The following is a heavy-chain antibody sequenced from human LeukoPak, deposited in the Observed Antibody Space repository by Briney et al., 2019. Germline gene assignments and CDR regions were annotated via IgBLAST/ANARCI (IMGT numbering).Heavy chain of an antibody. V-gene: IGHV3-48*01. J-gene: IGHJ6*02. CDR1: GFTFSSYS. CDR2: ISSSSSTI. Sequence: GGSLRLSCAASGFTFSSYSTNWVRQAPGKGLEWVSYISSSSSTIYYADSVKGRFTISRDNAKNSLYLQMNSLRAEDTAVYYCMPPPGYGMDVWGQGTTVTVSS. D-gene: IGHD2-2*01. CDR3: MPPPGYGMDV.